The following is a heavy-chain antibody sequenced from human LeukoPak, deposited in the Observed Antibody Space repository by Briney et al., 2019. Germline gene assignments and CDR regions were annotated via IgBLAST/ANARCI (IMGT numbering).Heavy chain of an antibody. D-gene: IGHD3-3*01. CDR1: GYTFTGYY. V-gene: IGHV1-2*02. CDR3: ARGPEYDDFWSGFPKYYFDH. J-gene: IGHJ4*02. Sequence: ASVKVSCKASGYTFTGYYIHCVRQAPGQGLEWTGWINPNSGGTNYAQKFQGRVTLTRDTSINTAYMELNKLRSDDTAVYYCARGPEYDDFWSGFPKYYFDHWGQGTLVTVSS. CDR2: INPNSGGT.